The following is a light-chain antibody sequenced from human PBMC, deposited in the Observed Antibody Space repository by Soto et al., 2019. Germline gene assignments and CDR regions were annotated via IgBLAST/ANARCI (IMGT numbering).Light chain of an antibody. CDR2: DAS. CDR3: HQYNSWPPGT. CDR1: QSISRS. V-gene: IGKV3-15*01. J-gene: IGKJ2*01. Sequence: EIVLTQSPASLSVSPGERATLSCRASQSISRSLAWYQQKRGQAPRLLISDASTRATGIPARFSGSGSGTEFPLTISSLQSEDFALYYCHQYNSWPPGTFGQGTKVDIK.